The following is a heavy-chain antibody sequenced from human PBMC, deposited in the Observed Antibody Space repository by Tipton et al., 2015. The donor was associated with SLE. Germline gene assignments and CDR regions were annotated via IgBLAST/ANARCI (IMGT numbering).Heavy chain of an antibody. V-gene: IGHV4-39*07. CDR1: SDSISSSSYY. CDR2: ILYTGST. CDR3: GRHRRSVNLPDGYFDL. D-gene: IGHD1-14*01. Sequence: TLSLTCTVSSDSISSSSYYWGWVRQPPGEGLEWIGSILYTGSTYYNPSLRSRITISLDTSKSQFSLKLSSVTAADTAVYYCGRHRRSVNLPDGYFDLWGRGTLVTVPP. J-gene: IGHJ2*01.